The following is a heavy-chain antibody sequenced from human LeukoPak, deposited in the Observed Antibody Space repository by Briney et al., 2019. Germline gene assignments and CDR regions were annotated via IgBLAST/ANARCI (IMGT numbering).Heavy chain of an antibody. J-gene: IGHJ4*02. V-gene: IGHV3-30-3*01. CDR2: ISYDGSNK. Sequence: AGGSLRLSCAASGFTFRSYAMHWVRQAPGKGLEWVAVISYDGSNKYYADSVKGRFTISRDNSKNTLYLQMNSLRTEDTAVYYCARDSSLYCGGDCVPDYWGQGILVTVSP. D-gene: IGHD2-21*02. CDR3: ARDSSLYCGGDCVPDY. CDR1: GFTFRSYA.